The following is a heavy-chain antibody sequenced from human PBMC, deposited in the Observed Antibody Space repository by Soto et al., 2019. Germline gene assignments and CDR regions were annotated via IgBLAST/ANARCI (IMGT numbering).Heavy chain of an antibody. D-gene: IGHD2-8*01. CDR2: INHSGST. CDR3: ASGKLMVYAIGGYYYYGMDV. Sequence: SETLSLTCAVSDGSFSDYYWSWIRKPPGKGLEWIGEINHSGSTNYNPSLKSRVTISVDTSKNQFSLKLSSVTAADTAVYYCASGKLMVYAIGGYYYYGMDVWGQGTTVTVSS. V-gene: IGHV4-34*01. J-gene: IGHJ6*02. CDR1: DGSFSDYY.